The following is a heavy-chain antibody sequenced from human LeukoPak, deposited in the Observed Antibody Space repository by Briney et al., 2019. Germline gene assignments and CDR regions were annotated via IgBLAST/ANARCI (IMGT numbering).Heavy chain of an antibody. CDR1: GGSISSYY. CDR2: IYTSGST. V-gene: IGHV4-4*07. Sequence: SETLSLTCTVSGGSISSYYWSWIRQPAGKGLEWIGRIYTSGSTNYNPSLKSRITMSVDTSKNQFSLKLSSVTAADTAVYYCASDQGSGWYRDAFDIWGQGTMVTVSS. D-gene: IGHD6-19*01. J-gene: IGHJ3*02. CDR3: ASDQGSGWYRDAFDI.